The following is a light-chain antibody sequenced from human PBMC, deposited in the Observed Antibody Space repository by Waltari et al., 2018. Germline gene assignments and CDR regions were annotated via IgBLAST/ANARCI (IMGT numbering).Light chain of an antibody. J-gene: IGLJ2*01. CDR2: SNN. CDR3: APWDNSLNGPV. CDR1: ASNTRVQT. Sequence: QSVLTQPPSASGTPGQTVTISCSGSASNTRVQTVNWYQPVPGTAPKLLIYSNNQRPSGVPDRFSGSKSGTSASLAISGLQSEDEAVYYCAPWDNSLNGPVFGGGTKLTVL. V-gene: IGLV1-44*01.